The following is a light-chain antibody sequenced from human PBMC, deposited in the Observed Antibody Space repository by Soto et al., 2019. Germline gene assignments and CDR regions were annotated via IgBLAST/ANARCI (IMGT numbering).Light chain of an antibody. CDR2: AAS. CDR3: QQSYSTPWT. V-gene: IGKV1-39*01. J-gene: IGKJ1*01. CDR1: QSISSY. Sequence: DIQITQSPSSLSASVGDRVTITCRGSQSISSYLNWYQQKPGKXPRLLIYAASSLQSGVPSRFSGSGSGTDFTLTISSLQPEDFATYYCQQSYSTPWTFGKGTKVDIK.